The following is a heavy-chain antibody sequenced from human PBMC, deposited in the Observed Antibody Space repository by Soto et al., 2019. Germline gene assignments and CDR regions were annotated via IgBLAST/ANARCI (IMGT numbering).Heavy chain of an antibody. Sequence: ASVKVSCKASGYTFTGYYMHWVRQAPGQGLEWMGWINPNSGGTNYAKKFQGRVTMTRDTSISTAYMELSRLRSDDTAVYYCARVLGSSGYYYATRHDAFDIWGQGTMVTVSS. J-gene: IGHJ3*02. D-gene: IGHD3-22*01. CDR3: ARVLGSSGYYYATRHDAFDI. V-gene: IGHV1-2*02. CDR2: INPNSGGT. CDR1: GYTFTGYY.